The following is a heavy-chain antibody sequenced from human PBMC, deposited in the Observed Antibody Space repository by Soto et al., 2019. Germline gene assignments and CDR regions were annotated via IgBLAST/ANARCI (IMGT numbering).Heavy chain of an antibody. Sequence: PGGSLRLSCAASGFTFSNYAMHWVRQAPGKGLEWVAAILSDEINKYSADYVKGRFTISRDNSKNTLYLQMDSLRPEDTAVYYCAIIATSGGGDAFDIWGQGTMVTVSS. V-gene: IGHV3-30-3*01. J-gene: IGHJ3*02. CDR1: GFTFSNYA. CDR3: AIIATSGGGDAFDI. D-gene: IGHD6-13*01. CDR2: ILSDEINK.